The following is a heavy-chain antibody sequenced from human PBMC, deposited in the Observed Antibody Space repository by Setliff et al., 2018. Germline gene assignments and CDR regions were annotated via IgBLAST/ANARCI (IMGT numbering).Heavy chain of an antibody. V-gene: IGHV4-34*01. D-gene: IGHD3-10*01. CDR3: ARQSGSGSSPYFDF. CDR1: GGSFSGYY. CDR2: INHSGST. J-gene: IGHJ4*02. Sequence: CAVYGGSFSGYYWSWIRQPPGKGLEWIGEINHSGSTNYNPSLKSRVAISVDTSKNYFSLDVSSVTAADTAVYYCARQSGSGSSPYFDFWGQGTLVTVSS.